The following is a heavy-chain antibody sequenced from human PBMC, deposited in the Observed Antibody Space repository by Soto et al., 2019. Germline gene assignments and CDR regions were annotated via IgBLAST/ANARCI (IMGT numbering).Heavy chain of an antibody. Sequence: EVQQVESGGGLIQPGGSLRLSCAASGFTVSGNHMSWVRQAPGKGLEWVSVIYGGGSTYYADSVKGRFTISRDNSKNTLYLQMNSLRAEDTAVYYCARDSGYSYGYYGMDVWGQGTTVTFSS. V-gene: IGHV3-53*01. CDR3: ARDSGYSYGYYGMDV. CDR1: GFTVSGNH. D-gene: IGHD5-18*01. J-gene: IGHJ6*02. CDR2: IYGGGST.